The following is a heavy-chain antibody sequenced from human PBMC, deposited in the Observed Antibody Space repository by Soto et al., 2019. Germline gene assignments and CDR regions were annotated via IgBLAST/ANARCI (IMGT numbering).Heavy chain of an antibody. Sequence: QVQLVQSEADVKKPGSSVKFSCKSSGGTFSRFSINWVRQAPGRGLEWMGGVIPIFDIIIYAEKFQGRVTITADKSTNTAYMELSSLTSEDTAVYYCARDGGTTVITKFDYWGQGTLVIVSS. J-gene: IGHJ4*02. CDR3: ARDGGTTVITKFDY. V-gene: IGHV1-69*17. CDR1: GGTFSRFS. CDR2: VIPIFDII. D-gene: IGHD4-17*01.